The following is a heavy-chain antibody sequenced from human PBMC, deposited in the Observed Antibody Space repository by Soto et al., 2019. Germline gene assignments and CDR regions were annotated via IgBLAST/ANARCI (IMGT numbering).Heavy chain of an antibody. D-gene: IGHD6-19*01. CDR3: ARDPGSGWPPFDY. CDR1: GFTFNSYA. V-gene: IGHV3-30-3*01. CDR2: ISYDGGNK. Sequence: QVQLVESGGGVVQPGRSLRLSCAASGFTFNSYAMHWVRQAPGKGLEWVAVISYDGGNKYYADSVKGRFTISRDNSKNTLYLQMNSLRAKDTAVYYCARDPGSGWPPFDYWGQGTLVTVSS. J-gene: IGHJ4*02.